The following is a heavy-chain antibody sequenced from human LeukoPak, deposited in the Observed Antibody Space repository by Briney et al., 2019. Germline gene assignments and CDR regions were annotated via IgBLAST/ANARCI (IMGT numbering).Heavy chain of an antibody. Sequence: SETLSRTCTVSGGSISSYYWNWVRQPPGKGLEWIGYIHYTGVTNYNPSLKSRVTISVDTSKNQFSLKLSSMTAADTAVYSCASGHGDYAGYLDYWGQGTLVTVSS. D-gene: IGHD4-17*01. CDR2: IHYTGVT. CDR3: ASGHGDYAGYLDY. V-gene: IGHV4-59*01. CDR1: GGSISSYY. J-gene: IGHJ4*02.